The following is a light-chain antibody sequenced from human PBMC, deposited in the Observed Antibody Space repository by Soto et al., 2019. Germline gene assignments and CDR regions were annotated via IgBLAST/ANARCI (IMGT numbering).Light chain of an antibody. CDR1: SSDVGAYNY. J-gene: IGLJ1*01. Sequence: QAVLTQPRSVSGSPGQSVTISCTGTSSDVGAYNYVSWYQHHPGKAPTLLIYDVTKRPSGVPDRFSGSKSGNTASLTISGLQAEDEADYYCSSYAGYYTAVFGTGTKLTVL. CDR2: DVT. CDR3: SSYAGYYTAV. V-gene: IGLV2-11*01.